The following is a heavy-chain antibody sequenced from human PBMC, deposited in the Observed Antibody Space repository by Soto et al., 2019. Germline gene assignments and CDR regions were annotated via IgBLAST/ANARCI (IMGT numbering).Heavy chain of an antibody. Sequence: SETLSLTCPVSGNSIRSSSHYWAWNRQPPGKGLEWIGGFYYSGSPYYNPSLKSRVTISVDTSKNQFSLKLNSVTAADTAVYYCARDLWGYCGTDCYPLDVWGQGTTVT. V-gene: IGHV4-39*07. J-gene: IGHJ6*02. CDR3: ARDLWGYCGTDCYPLDV. CDR2: FYYSGSP. CDR1: GNSIRSSSHY. D-gene: IGHD2-21*02.